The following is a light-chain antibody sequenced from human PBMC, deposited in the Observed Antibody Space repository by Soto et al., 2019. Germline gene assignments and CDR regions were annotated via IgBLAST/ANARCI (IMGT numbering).Light chain of an antibody. J-gene: IGKJ4*01. CDR1: ESVNNN. CDR2: DAS. Sequence: EIVLTQSPATLSVSPGERANLSCRASESVNNNLSWYQQKPGQAPRLLVYDASTRATGIPAIFSGSRSGPEFTLTINSLQSEDFAIYYCQRYNNWPLTFGGGTKVDIK. CDR3: QRYNNWPLT. V-gene: IGKV3-15*01.